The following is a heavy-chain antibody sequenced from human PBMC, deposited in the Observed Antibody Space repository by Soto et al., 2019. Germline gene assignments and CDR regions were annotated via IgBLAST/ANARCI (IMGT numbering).Heavy chain of an antibody. CDR1: GYMFSNYD. V-gene: IGHV1-8*01. Sequence: ASVKVSCKASGYMFSNYDIIWVRQATGQGLEWMGWMNPDSDKTDYAQKFQGRVTMTGNTSISTAYMELTALTYEDTAIYYCARPGARYCGGDCYSSHWGQGTLVTVYS. D-gene: IGHD2-21*02. J-gene: IGHJ4*02. CDR2: MNPDSDKT. CDR3: ARPGARYCGGDCYSSH.